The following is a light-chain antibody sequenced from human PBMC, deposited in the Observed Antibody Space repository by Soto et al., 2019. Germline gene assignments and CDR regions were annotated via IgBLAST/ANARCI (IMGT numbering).Light chain of an antibody. Sequence: QSALTQPPSVSGSPGQSVTISCTGTSSDVGSGNRVSWYQQSPGTAPKVMIYEVNNRPSGVPDRFSGSKSGNTASLTISGLQAEDGADYYCSSHTTSRTLVFGGGTKLTGL. CDR1: SSDVGSGNR. CDR3: SSHTTSRTLV. V-gene: IGLV2-18*02. CDR2: EVN. J-gene: IGLJ2*01.